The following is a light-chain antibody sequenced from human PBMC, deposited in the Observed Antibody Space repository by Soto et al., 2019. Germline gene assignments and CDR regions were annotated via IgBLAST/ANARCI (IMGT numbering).Light chain of an antibody. CDR3: SSYKSSNTYV. V-gene: IGLV2-14*01. CDR1: SSDVGGYNY. J-gene: IGLJ1*01. CDR2: DVS. Sequence: HSALTQPASVSGSPGQSITISCTGTSSDVGGYNYVSWYQQYPGKAPKLMIYDVSNRPSGVSNRFSGSKSGNTASLTISGLQAEDEADYYCSSYKSSNTYVFGTGTKLTVL.